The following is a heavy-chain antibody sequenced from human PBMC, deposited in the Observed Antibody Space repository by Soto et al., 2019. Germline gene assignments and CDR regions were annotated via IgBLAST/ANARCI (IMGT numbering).Heavy chain of an antibody. CDR2: ISSYSGNR. J-gene: IGHJ4*02. CDR1: GYAFTGYG. V-gene: IGHV1-18*01. Sequence: ASVKVSCKGSGYAFTGYGISWLRQAPGQSLEWLGRISSYSGNRDYAQNFQGRVTMTTDTSTTTAYMELRNLKSDDTAMYFCARVSYYDSSGYYYIDYWGQGTLVTVSS. CDR3: ARVSYYDSSGYYYIDY. D-gene: IGHD3-22*01.